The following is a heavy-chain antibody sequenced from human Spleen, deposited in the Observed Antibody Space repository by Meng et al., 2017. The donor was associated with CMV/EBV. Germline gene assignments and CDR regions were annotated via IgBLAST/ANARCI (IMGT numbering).Heavy chain of an antibody. V-gene: IGHV3-53*05. CDR1: GFTVSSNY. D-gene: IGHD6-13*01. CDR2: IYGGDVV. J-gene: IGHJ4*02. Sequence: GGSLRLSCAASGFTVSSNYMCWVRQAPGKGLEWVSVIYGGDVVYYADSVKGRFTTSRDTVENTLSLQMDSLRTEDTAVYYCARARRVHYSSPFAPFDHWGQGTVVTVSS. CDR3: ARARRVHYSSPFAPFDH.